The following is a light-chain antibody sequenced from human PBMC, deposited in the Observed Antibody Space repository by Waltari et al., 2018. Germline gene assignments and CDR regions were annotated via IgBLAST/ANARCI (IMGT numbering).Light chain of an antibody. CDR3: AAWDDSLSGFVL. Sequence: QSVLTQPPSVSGTPGQRVTISCSGSSSNIGRNFVYWYQQLPGTAPKLLIYMDNQRPLGVPDRFSGSESGPSASLAISGLRSEDEGNYYCAAWDDSLSGFVLFGGGTKVTVL. CDR2: MDN. J-gene: IGLJ2*01. V-gene: IGLV1-47*01. CDR1: SSNIGRNF.